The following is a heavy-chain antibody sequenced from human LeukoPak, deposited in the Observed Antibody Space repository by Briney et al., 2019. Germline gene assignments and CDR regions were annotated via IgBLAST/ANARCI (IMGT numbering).Heavy chain of an antibody. CDR2: IYHSVST. Sequence: SETLSLICTVSGYSISRGYYWGGIRRPPGKGLGWIGSIYHSVSTYYNPSLKRRVTISVDTSKNQFSLTLSSVTAADTAVYYCAREESYGDYTYWGQGTLVTASS. J-gene: IGHJ4*02. CDR1: GYSISRGYY. D-gene: IGHD4-17*01. V-gene: IGHV4-38-2*02. CDR3: AREESYGDYTY.